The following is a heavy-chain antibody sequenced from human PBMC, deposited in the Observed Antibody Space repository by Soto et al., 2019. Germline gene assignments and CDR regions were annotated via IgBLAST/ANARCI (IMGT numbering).Heavy chain of an antibody. Sequence: ASVKVSFKASGYTFTGYYMHWVRQAPGQGLEWMGWINPNSGGTNYAQKVQGWVTMTRDTSIGTAYMELSRLRSDDTAVYYCARDLSRFLVSGYGMDVWGQGTTVTAP. D-gene: IGHD3-3*01. CDR3: ARDLSRFLVSGYGMDV. V-gene: IGHV1-2*04. CDR1: GYTFTGYY. J-gene: IGHJ6*02. CDR2: INPNSGGT.